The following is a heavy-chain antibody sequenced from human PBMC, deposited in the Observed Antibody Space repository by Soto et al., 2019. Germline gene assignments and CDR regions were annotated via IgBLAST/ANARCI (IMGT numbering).Heavy chain of an antibody. CDR2: INPNSGGT. J-gene: IGHJ4*02. V-gene: IGHV1-2*02. D-gene: IGHD5-18*01. Sequence: ASVKVSCKASGYTFTGYYMHWVRQAPGQGLEWMGWINPNSGGTSYAQKFQGRVTMTRDTSISTAYMELSRLRSDDTAAYYCARVYGYSYGSGDYRGPGTLVPLSP. CDR3: ARVYGYSYGSGDY. CDR1: GYTFTGYY.